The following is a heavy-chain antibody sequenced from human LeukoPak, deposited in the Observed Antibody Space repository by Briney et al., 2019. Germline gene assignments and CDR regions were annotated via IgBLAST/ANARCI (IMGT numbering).Heavy chain of an antibody. CDR2: IYPGDSDT. Sequence: GESLKISCKGSGYTFISYWVGWVRQMPGKGLGWMGIIYPGDSDTRYSPSFQGQVTMSVDKSISAAYVQWSSLKASDTAMYYCARGGRLSSDGSWTWFDPWGQGTLVTVSS. J-gene: IGHJ5*02. D-gene: IGHD2-15*01. V-gene: IGHV5-51*01. CDR1: GYTFISYW. CDR3: ARGGRLSSDGSWTWFDP.